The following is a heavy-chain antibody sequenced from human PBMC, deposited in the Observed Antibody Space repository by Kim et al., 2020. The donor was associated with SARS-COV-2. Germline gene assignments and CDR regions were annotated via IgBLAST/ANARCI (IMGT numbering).Heavy chain of an antibody. Sequence: SLKSRVTISVDTSKNQFSLKLSSVTAADTAVYYCARGAVAAAGTHDAFDIWGQGTMVTVSS. J-gene: IGHJ3*02. D-gene: IGHD6-13*01. V-gene: IGHV4-31*02. CDR3: ARGAVAAAGTHDAFDI.